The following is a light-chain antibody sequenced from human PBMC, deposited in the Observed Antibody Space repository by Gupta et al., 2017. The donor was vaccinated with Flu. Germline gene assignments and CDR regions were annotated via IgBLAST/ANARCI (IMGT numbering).Light chain of an antibody. V-gene: IGLV3-21*02. J-gene: IGLJ2*01. CDR3: QVWDNSSDNTVV. CDR2: DDS. Sequence: SSVLTPPPSVSVAPGQTARITCGGNNIGSKSVHWYQQKPGQAPVLVVYDDSDRPSGIPERFSGSNSGNTATLTISSVEAGDEDDDYCQVWDNSSDNTVVFGGGTKLTVL. CDR1: NIGSKS.